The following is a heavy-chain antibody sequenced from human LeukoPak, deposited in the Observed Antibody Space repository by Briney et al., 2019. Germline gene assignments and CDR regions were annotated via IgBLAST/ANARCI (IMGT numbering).Heavy chain of an antibody. Sequence: PGGSLRLSCAASGFTFDDYAMHWVRQAPGKGLEWVSLISGDGGSTYYADSVKGRFTISRDNSKNSLYLQMNSLRTEDTALYYCAKPAGDSSSWYVPWFDPWGQGTLVTVSS. CDR2: ISGDGGST. V-gene: IGHV3-43*02. J-gene: IGHJ5*02. CDR1: GFTFDDYA. D-gene: IGHD6-13*01. CDR3: AKPAGDSSSWYVPWFDP.